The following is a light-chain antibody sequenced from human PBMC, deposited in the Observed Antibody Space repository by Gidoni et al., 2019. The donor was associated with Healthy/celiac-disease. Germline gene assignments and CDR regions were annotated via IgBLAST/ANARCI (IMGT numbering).Light chain of an antibody. Sequence: EIVLTQSPATLSLSPGERATLSCRASQSVISYLAWYQQKPGQAPRLLIYDAANRATGIPARFSGSGSGTAFTLTISSLAPEDFAVYYCQQRSNWLFTFGPGTKVDIK. CDR1: QSVISY. J-gene: IGKJ3*01. CDR3: QQRSNWLFT. CDR2: DAA. V-gene: IGKV3-11*01.